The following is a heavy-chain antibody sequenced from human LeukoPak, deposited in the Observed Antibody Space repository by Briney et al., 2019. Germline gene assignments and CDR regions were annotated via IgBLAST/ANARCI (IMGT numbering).Heavy chain of an antibody. CDR3: ASSVVVDAFDI. CDR2: IYHSGST. Sequence: SETLSLTCTVSGYSISSGYYWGWIRQPPGKGLEWIGSIYHSGSTYYNPSLKSRVTISVDTSKNQFSLKLSSVTAADTAVYYCASSVVVDAFDIWGQGTMVTVSS. D-gene: IGHD3-22*01. J-gene: IGHJ3*02. CDR1: GYSISSGYY. V-gene: IGHV4-38-2*02.